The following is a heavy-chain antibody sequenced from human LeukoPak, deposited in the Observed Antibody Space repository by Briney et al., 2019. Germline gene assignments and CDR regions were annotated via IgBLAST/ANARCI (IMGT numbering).Heavy chain of an antibody. Sequence: SVKVSCKASGGTFSSYAISWVRQAPGQGLEWMGRIIPILGIANYAQKFQGRVTITADKSTSTAYMELSSLRSEDTAVYYCAPGGRDGYNPLNITYWGKGTLSPSPQ. CDR2: IIPILGIA. J-gene: IGHJ4*02. CDR1: GGTFSSYA. CDR3: APGGRDGYNPLNITY. V-gene: IGHV1-69*04. D-gene: IGHD5-24*01.